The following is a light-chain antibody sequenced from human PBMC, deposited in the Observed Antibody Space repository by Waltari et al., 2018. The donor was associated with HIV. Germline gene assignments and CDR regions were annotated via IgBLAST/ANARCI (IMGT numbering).Light chain of an antibody. CDR2: SKN. CDR3: AAWDDSLNGVV. CDR1: SSNIGGNT. Sequence: QSVLTQPPSASGTPGQRVTISCSGSSSNIGGNTVNWYQQLPGTAPKLLIYSKNQRPPGVPDRFSGSKSGTSASLAISGLQSEDEADYYCAAWDDSLNGVVFGGGTKLTVL. V-gene: IGLV1-44*01. J-gene: IGLJ2*01.